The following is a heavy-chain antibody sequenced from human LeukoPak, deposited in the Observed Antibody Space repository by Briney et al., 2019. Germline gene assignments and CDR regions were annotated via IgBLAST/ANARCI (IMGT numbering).Heavy chain of an antibody. J-gene: IGHJ4*02. D-gene: IGHD5-12*01. CDR2: LYYSGST. V-gene: IGHV4-39*01. CDR3: ARQAISGYDPPPFDS. CDR1: GGSISSSTYY. Sequence: RASETLSLXCTVSGGSISSSTYYWGWIRQPPGKGLEWIGNLYYSGSTYYNPSLKSRVTISVDTSKNQFSLKLSSVTAADTAVYYCARQAISGYDPPPFDSWGQGTLVTVSS.